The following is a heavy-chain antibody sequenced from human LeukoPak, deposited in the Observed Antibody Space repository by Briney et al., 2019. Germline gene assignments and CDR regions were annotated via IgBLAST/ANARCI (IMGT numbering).Heavy chain of an antibody. CDR3: VKDRSVTVAGMGRY. J-gene: IGHJ4*02. Sequence: GGSLRLSCSASGFTFSSYTMHWVRQAPGKGLEYVSAIGSNGGSTYYADSVKGRFTISRDNPKSTLFLQMNSLRAEDTAVYYCVKDRSVTVAGMGRYWGQGTLVTVSS. CDR1: GFTFSSYT. D-gene: IGHD6-19*01. V-gene: IGHV3-64D*06. CDR2: IGSNGGST.